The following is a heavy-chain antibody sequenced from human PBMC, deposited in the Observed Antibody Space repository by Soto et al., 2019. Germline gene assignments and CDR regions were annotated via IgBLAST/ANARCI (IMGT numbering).Heavy chain of an antibody. CDR2: INHSGST. CDR1: GGSFSGYY. V-gene: IGHV4-34*01. D-gene: IGHD5-18*01. J-gene: IGHJ4*02. Sequence: SETLSLTCAVYGGSFSGYYWSWIRQPPGKGLEWIGEINHSGSTNYNPSLKSRVTISVDTSKNQFSLKLSSVTAADTAVYYCARKRGYSYGYPFGYWGQGTLVTVSS. CDR3: ARKRGYSYGYPFGY.